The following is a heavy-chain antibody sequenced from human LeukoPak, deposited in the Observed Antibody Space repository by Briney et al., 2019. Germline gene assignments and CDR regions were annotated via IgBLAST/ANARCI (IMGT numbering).Heavy chain of an antibody. D-gene: IGHD4-17*01. CDR2: ISGGGGST. Sequence: GRSLRLSCAASGFTFSSYAMHWVRQAPGKGLEWVSGISGGGGSTHYADSVTGRFTISRDNSKDTLYLQMNSLRAEDTAVYYCAKDGDDYGDWDYYGIDVWGQGTTVIVSS. CDR3: AKDGDDYGDWDYYGIDV. CDR1: GFTFSSYA. J-gene: IGHJ6*02. V-gene: IGHV3-23*01.